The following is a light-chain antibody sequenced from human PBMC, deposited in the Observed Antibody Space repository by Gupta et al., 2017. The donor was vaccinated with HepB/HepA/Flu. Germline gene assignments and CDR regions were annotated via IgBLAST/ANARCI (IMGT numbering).Light chain of an antibody. CDR1: QRIISF. CDR3: QQRSNWPRT. J-gene: IGKJ1*01. CDR2: YAS. Sequence: DIVLPQSPDTLYSYSGERATLSCRASQRIISFLAWYQQKPGQAPSLLIYYASNRATGIPSRFSGSGSGTDFTLTISSLEPEDFAVYYCQQRSNWPRTFGQGTKVEIK. V-gene: IGKV3-11*01.